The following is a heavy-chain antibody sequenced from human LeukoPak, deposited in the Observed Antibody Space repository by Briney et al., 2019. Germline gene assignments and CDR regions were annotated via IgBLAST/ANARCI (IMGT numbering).Heavy chain of an antibody. J-gene: IGHJ4*02. CDR1: GFTFSSYA. V-gene: IGHV3-30-3*01. D-gene: IGHD4-17*01. CDR3: ARDRILRTTVTTFDY. CDR2: ISYDGSNK. Sequence: GGSLRLSCAASGFTFSSYAMHWVRQAPGKGLEWVAVISYDGSNKYYADSVKGRFTISRDNSKNTLYLQMNSLRAEDTAVYYCARDRILRTTVTTFDYWGQGTLVTVSS.